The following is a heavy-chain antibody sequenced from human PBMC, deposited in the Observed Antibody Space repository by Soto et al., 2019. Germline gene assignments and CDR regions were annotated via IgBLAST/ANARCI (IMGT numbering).Heavy chain of an antibody. V-gene: IGHV4-61*08. J-gene: IGHJ6*02. CDR3: ARARLTFAYGMDV. Sequence: SETLSLTCTVSGGPFNSGAYSWIWIRQPPGKGLEWIGSIYYTGSTNFNPSLKSRVTISMDTSKNQFSLNLKSVTTADTAVYYCARARLTFAYGMDVWGQGATVTVSS. CDR1: GGPFNSGAYS. D-gene: IGHD3-16*01. CDR2: IYYTGST.